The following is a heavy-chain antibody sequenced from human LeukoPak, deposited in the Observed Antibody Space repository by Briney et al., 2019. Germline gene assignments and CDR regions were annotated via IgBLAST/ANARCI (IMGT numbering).Heavy chain of an antibody. CDR2: ST. J-gene: IGHJ4*02. CDR3: ARHIYDSGGYRIVY. V-gene: IGHV4-59*08. D-gene: IGHD3-22*01. Sequence: PSETLSLTCTVSGASISSYYWSWIRQSPGKGLEWIGCSTRYNPSLKSRVTISSDTSINQVSLKLSSVTAADTGVYYCARHIYDSGGYRIVYWGEGTLVTVSS. CDR1: GASISSYY.